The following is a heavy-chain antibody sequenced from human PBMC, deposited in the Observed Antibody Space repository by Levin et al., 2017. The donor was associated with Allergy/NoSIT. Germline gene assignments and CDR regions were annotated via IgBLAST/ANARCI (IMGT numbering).Heavy chain of an antibody. Sequence: GESLKISCAASGFTFSSYAMHWVRQAPGKGLEWVAVISYDGSNKYYADSVKGRFTISRDNSKNTLYLQMNSLRAEDTAVYYCAREWGEWLPHNMGSPYYYYYYMDVWGKGTTVTVSS. D-gene: IGHD5-12*01. CDR3: AREWGEWLPHNMGSPYYYYYYMDV. J-gene: IGHJ6*03. CDR1: GFTFSSYA. V-gene: IGHV3-30-3*01. CDR2: ISYDGSNK.